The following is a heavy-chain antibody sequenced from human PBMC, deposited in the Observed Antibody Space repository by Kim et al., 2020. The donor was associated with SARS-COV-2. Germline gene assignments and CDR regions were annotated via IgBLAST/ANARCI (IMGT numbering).Heavy chain of an antibody. CDR1: GFTFSSYA. Sequence: GGSLRLSCAASGFTFSSYAMSWVRQAPGKGLEWVSAISGSGGSTYHADSVKGRFTISRDNSKNTLYLQMNSLRAEDTAVYYCAKEPRGGPGYSGYDWFGDYWGQGTLVTVSS. D-gene: IGHD5-12*01. CDR2: ISGSGGST. J-gene: IGHJ4*02. CDR3: AKEPRGGPGYSGYDWFGDY. V-gene: IGHV3-23*01.